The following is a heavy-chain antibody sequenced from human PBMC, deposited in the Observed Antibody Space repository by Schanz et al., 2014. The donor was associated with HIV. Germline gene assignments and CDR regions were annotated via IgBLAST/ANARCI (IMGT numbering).Heavy chain of an antibody. J-gene: IGHJ4*02. Sequence: QVQLVESGGGVVQPGRSLKVSCVVSGFIFSDYGIHWVRQAPGKGLEWVAVISADGNNEFYSDSVRGRFTISRDNSKNTLHLQMNSLRAEDTAVYYCVRGLLFQGFFDSWGQGALVTVSS. D-gene: IGHD3-10*01. CDR2: ISADGNNE. V-gene: IGHV3-30*03. CDR3: VRGLLFQGFFDS. CDR1: GFIFSDYG.